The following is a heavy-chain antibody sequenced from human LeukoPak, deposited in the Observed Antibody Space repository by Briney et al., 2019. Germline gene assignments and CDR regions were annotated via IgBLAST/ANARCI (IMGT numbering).Heavy chain of an antibody. J-gene: IGHJ5*02. Sequence: SQTLSLTCSVSGGSITSDDYYWRWIRQPPGKGLVWIGYIYYSGTTYYNPSLESRVSISVDTSKNQFSLTLSSVTAADTAVYYCARYSGSYRWFDPWGQGTLVTVSS. CDR3: ARYSGSYRWFDP. V-gene: IGHV4-30-4*01. D-gene: IGHD1-26*01. CDR1: GGSITSDDYY. CDR2: IYYSGTT.